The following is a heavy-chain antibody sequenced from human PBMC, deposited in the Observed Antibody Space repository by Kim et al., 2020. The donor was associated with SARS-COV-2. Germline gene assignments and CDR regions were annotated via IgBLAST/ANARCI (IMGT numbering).Heavy chain of an antibody. CDR3: ATGGGA. CDR2: YYSGTT. V-gene: IGHV4-59*08. J-gene: IGHJ5*02. D-gene: IGHD6-25*01. Sequence: YYSGTTSYHPSLKSRLTISLDTSKNQFSLKLSSVTAADTAVYYCATGGGAWGRGTLVTVSS.